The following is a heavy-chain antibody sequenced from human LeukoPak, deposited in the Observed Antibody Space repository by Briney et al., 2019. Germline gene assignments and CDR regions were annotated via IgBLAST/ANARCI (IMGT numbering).Heavy chain of an antibody. D-gene: IGHD3-3*01. CDR2: IYTSGST. CDR3: ARTGSIFGVVNFDY. V-gene: IGHV4-4*07. Sequence: PSETLFLTCTVSGGSISSYYWSWIRQPAGKGLEWIGRIYTSGSTNYNPSLKSRVTMSVDTSKNQFSLKLSSVTAADTAVYYCARTGSIFGVVNFDYWGQGTLVTVSS. J-gene: IGHJ4*02. CDR1: GGSISSYY.